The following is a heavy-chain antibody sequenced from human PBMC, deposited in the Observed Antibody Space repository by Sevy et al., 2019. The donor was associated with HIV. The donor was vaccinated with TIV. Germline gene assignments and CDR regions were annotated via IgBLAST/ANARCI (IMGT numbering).Heavy chain of an antibody. J-gene: IGHJ3*02. D-gene: IGHD3-22*01. CDR3: ARGATFYSDSSGRVLSVLGAFDI. V-gene: IGHV3-21*04. Sequence: GGSLRLSCAASGFSFSSYSVSWVRQAPGKGLEWVASIGSSNSYIYYADSVKGRFTISRDNSKNMVYLQMNSLRAEDTAVFYCARGATFYSDSSGRVLSVLGAFDIWGRGTMVTVSS. CDR1: GFSFSSYS. CDR2: IGSSNSYI.